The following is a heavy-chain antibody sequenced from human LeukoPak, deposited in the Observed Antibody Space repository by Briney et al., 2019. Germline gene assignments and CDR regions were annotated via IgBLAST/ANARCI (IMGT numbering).Heavy chain of an antibody. CDR3: ARGIGYGDSYYYMDV. CDR2: INHSGST. D-gene: IGHD4-17*01. Sequence: PSETLSLTCAVYGGSFSGYYWSWIRQPPGKGLEWIGEINHSGSTNYNPSLKSRVTISVDTSKNQFSLKLSSVTAADTAVYYCARGIGYGDSYYYMDVWGKGTTVTISS. J-gene: IGHJ6*03. V-gene: IGHV4-34*01. CDR1: GGSFSGYY.